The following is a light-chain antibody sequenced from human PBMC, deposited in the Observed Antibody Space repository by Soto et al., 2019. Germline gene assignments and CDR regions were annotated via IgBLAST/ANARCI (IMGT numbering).Light chain of an antibody. Sequence: DIQMTQSPSAMSVSIGDRVTITCRASQAISSYLAWFQQKSGKVPTRLIYDASTLQSGVPSRFSGSGSGTDFTLPITNVQPEDVATYFCLQHDRYPYRFGQGTKL. CDR3: LQHDRYPYR. J-gene: IGKJ2*03. CDR1: QAISSY. CDR2: DAS. V-gene: IGKV1-17*03.